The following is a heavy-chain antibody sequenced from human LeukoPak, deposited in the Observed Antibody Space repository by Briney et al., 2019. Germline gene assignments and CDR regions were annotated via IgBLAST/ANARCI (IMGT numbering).Heavy chain of an antibody. CDR2: IYYSGST. CDR3: ARDRGYYYDSSGSYYFDY. Sequence: SETLSLTCTVSGGSISSSSYYWGWIRQPPGKGLEWIGSIYYSGSTYYNPSLKSRVTISVDTSKNQFSLKLSSVTAADTAVYYCARDRGYYYDSSGSYYFDYWGQGTLVTVSS. D-gene: IGHD3-22*01. V-gene: IGHV4-39*07. J-gene: IGHJ4*02. CDR1: GGSISSSSYY.